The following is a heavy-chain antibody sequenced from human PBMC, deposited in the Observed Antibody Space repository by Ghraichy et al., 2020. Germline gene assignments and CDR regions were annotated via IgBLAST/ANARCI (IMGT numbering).Heavy chain of an antibody. CDR2: INPMFGTP. J-gene: IGHJ6*02. CDR3: AFIITIPPRPDYYYGIDG. CDR1: GGSFNSFA. Sequence: SVKVSCKASGGSFNSFAISWVRQAPRQGLEWMGGINPMFGTPNYAQEFEGRVTITADEATSTAYMELRSLRSEDTAVYYCAFIITIPPRPDYYYGIDGWGQGTTITVSS. V-gene: IGHV1-69*13. D-gene: IGHD2-2*02.